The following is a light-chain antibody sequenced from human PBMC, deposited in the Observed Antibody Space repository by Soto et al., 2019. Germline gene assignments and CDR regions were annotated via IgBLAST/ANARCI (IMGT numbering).Light chain of an antibody. CDR1: NSNIGAGYD. Sequence: QSVLTQPPSVYGAPGQRVTISCTGSNSNIGAGYDVHWYQQLPGTAPKLLIYGNNKRASGVPDRFSGAKAGTGAYVAMSGLHAYDEADYYCQSYHCRLSCYVFGPVSKVTLL. J-gene: IGLJ1*01. CDR2: GNN. V-gene: IGLV1-40*01. CDR3: QSYHCRLSCYV.